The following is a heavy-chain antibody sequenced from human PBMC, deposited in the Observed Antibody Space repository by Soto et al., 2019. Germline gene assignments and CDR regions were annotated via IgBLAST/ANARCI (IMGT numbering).Heavy chain of an antibody. CDR3: ARDGDTAMATSATNFDY. CDR2: IIPIFGTA. CDR1: GGTFSSYA. J-gene: IGHJ4*02. Sequence: SVKVSCKASGGTFSSYAISWVRQAPGQGLEWMGGIIPIFGTANYAQKFQGRVTITADKSTSTAYMELSSLRSEDTAVYYCARDGDTAMATSATNFDYWGQGTLVTVSS. V-gene: IGHV1-69*06. D-gene: IGHD5-18*01.